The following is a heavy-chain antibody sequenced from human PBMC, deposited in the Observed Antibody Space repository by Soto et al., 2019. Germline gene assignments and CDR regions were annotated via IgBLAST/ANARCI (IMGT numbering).Heavy chain of an antibody. CDR1: GFTFNNYG. CDR2: ISYDGSNK. CDR3: ARDRSADRFVQYFQH. J-gene: IGHJ1*01. V-gene: IGHV3-30*03. D-gene: IGHD6-19*01. Sequence: PGGSLRLSCAASGFTFNNYGLHWVRQAPGKGLEWVSVISYDGSNKYYADSVKGRLAISRDNSKNTLYLQMNSLRAEDTAVYYCARDRSADRFVQYFQHWGPGTLVTVSS.